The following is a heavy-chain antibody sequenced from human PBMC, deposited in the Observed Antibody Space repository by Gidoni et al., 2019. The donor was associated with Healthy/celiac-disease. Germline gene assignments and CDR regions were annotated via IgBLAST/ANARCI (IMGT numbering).Heavy chain of an antibody. CDR1: GFTFSSYG. D-gene: IGHD1-26*01. Sequence: QVQLVESGGGVVQPGRSLRLSCAASGFTFSSYGMHWVRQAPGKGLEWVAVISYDGSNKYYADSVKGRFTISRDNSKNTLYLQMNSLRAEDTAVYYCAKDVRGLSGSYLDYWGQGTLVTVSS. V-gene: IGHV3-30*18. CDR2: ISYDGSNK. J-gene: IGHJ4*02. CDR3: AKDVRGLSGSYLDY.